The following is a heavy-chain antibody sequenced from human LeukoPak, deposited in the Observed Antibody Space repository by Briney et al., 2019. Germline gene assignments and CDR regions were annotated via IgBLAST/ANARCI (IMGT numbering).Heavy chain of an antibody. CDR1: GGSISSGSYY. V-gene: IGHV4-61*02. J-gene: IGHJ6*03. D-gene: IGHD3-22*01. CDR3: ARDRDYYDSSGYYSYYYYYMDV. Sequence: SETLSLTCTVSGGSISSGSYYWSWIRQPAGKGLEWIGRIYTSGSTNYNPSLKSRVTISVDTSKNRFSLKLSSVTAADTAVYYCARDRDYYDSSGYYSYYYYYMDVWGKGTTVTVSS. CDR2: IYTSGST.